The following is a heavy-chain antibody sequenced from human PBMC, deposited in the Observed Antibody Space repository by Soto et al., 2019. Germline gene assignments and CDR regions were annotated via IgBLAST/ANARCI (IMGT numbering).Heavy chain of an antibody. CDR2: ISSSSSYI. D-gene: IGHD2-2*01. J-gene: IGHJ6*02. CDR3: ARFSSTSWQHYYYYGMDV. Sequence: SLRLSCAASGFTFSSYSMNWVRQAPGKGLEWVSSISSSSSYIYYADSVKGRFTISRDNAKNSLYLQMNSLRAEDTAVYYFARFSSTSWQHYYYYGMDVWGQGTTVTVSS. V-gene: IGHV3-21*01. CDR1: GFTFSSYS.